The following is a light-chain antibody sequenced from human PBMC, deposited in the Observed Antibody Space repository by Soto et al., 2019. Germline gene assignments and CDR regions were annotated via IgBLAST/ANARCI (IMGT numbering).Light chain of an antibody. CDR3: LQDYYYPRT. CDR2: AAS. J-gene: IGKJ2*01. CDR1: QGIRND. V-gene: IGKV1-6*01. Sequence: AIPMTQSPSSLSASVGDRVTITCRASQGIRNDLGWYQQKPGKAPKLLIYAASSLQSGVPSRLSGSGSGTDFTRTISSLQPEDFATYYCLQDYYYPRTFGQGTKLEIK.